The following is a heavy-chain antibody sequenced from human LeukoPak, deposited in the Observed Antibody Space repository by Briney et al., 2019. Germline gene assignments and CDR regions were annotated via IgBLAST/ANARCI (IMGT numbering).Heavy chain of an antibody. D-gene: IGHD3-10*01. Sequence: SETLSLTCAVYGGSFSGYYWSWIRQPPGKGLEWIGEINHSGSTSYKSSLKSRVTISIDTSKNQFSLKLSSVTAADTAVYYCARDTSTYYYGSGSYPHWGQGTLVTVSS. J-gene: IGHJ4*02. V-gene: IGHV4-34*01. CDR3: ARDTSTYYYGSGSYPH. CDR2: INHSGST. CDR1: GGSFSGYY.